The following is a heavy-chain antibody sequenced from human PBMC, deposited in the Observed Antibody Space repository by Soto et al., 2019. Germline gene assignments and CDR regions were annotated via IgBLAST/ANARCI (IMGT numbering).Heavy chain of an antibody. CDR2: IWYDGSNK. CDR1: GFTFSSYG. D-gene: IGHD4-17*01. J-gene: IGHJ3*02. CDR3: ARASMYSTVTTSAFDI. Sequence: QVQLVESGGGVVQPGRSLRLSCAASGFTFSSYGMHWVRQAPGKGLEWVAVIWYDGSNKYYADSVKGRFTISRDNSKNTLYLQMNSLRAEDTAVYYCARASMYSTVTTSAFDIWGQGTMVTVSS. V-gene: IGHV3-33*01.